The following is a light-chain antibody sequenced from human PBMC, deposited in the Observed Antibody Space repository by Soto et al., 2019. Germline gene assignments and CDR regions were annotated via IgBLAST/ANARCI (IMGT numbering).Light chain of an antibody. V-gene: IGLV2-23*01. CDR1: SSDVGSYNL. J-gene: IGLJ1*01. Sequence: QSVLTQPASVSGSPGQSITISCTGTSSDVGSYNLVSWYQQHPGKAPKLMIYEGSKRPSGVSNRFSGSKSGNTASLTISGLQSLYEAAEYSGTYAVTFYVFGTETKAAVL. CDR3: GTYAVTFYV. CDR2: EGS.